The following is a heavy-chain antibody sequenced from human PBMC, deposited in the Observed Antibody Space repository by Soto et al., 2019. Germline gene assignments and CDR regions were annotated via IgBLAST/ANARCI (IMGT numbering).Heavy chain of an antibody. CDR1: GGSISSGGYS. CDR3: ARVPGP. CDR2: IYHSGST. V-gene: IGHV4-30-2*01. Sequence: SETLSLTCAVSGGSISSGGYSWNWIRQPLGKGLEWIGYIYHSGSTYYNPSLKSRVTISVDRSKNQFSLKLSSVTAADTAVYYCARVPGPWGQGTLVTVSS. J-gene: IGHJ5*02.